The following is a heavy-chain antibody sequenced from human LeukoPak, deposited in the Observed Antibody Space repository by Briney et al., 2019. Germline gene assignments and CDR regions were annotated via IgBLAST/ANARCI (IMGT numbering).Heavy chain of an antibody. V-gene: IGHV3-21*01. J-gene: IGHJ6*03. CDR3: ARRLDFWSGYYYYYYYYMDV. CDR2: ISSSSYI. Sequence: GGSLRLSCAASGFTFSSYSMNWVRQAPGKGLEWVSSISSSSYIYYADSVTGRFTISRDNAKNSLYLQMNSLRAEDTAVYYCARRLDFWSGYYYYYYYYMDVWGKGTTVTVSS. D-gene: IGHD3-3*01. CDR1: GFTFSSYS.